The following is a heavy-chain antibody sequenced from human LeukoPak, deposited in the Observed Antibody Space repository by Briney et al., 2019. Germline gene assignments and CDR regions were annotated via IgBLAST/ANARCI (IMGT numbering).Heavy chain of an antibody. CDR1: GFTFRGYY. CDR2: INPSGSTI. D-gene: IGHD2-2*01. V-gene: IGHV3-11*01. J-gene: IGHJ6*03. CDR3: ARVRGSGFCSGSSCAKDPGYYYYMDV. Sequence: GRSLRLSWEGSGFTFRGYYMSWIRQAPGKGLEWVSYINPSGSTIYYADSVKGRFTISRDNAKKSLDLQMYSLRAEDTAVYYCARVRGSGFCSGSSCAKDPGYYYYMDVWGKGTTVTVSS.